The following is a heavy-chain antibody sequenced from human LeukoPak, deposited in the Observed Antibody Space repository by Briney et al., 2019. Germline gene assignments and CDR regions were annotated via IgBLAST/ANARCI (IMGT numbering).Heavy chain of an antibody. Sequence: SQTLSLTCTVSGGSINSGGYYWSWIRQPPGKGLEWIGYIYYSGSTNYNPSLKSRVTISVDTSKNQFSLKLSSVTAADTAVYYCARGYCSSPSCFDAFDIWGQGTLVTVSA. CDR1: GGSINSGGYY. CDR2: IYYSGST. V-gene: IGHV4-61*08. J-gene: IGHJ3*02. CDR3: ARGYCSSPSCFDAFDI. D-gene: IGHD2-2*01.